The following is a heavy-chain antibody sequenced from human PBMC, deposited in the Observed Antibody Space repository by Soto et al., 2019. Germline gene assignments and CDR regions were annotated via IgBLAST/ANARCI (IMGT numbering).Heavy chain of an antibody. Sequence: GGSLRLSCAASGFTLSSYAMSWVRQAPGKGLEWASAISGTGGGTYYADSVKGRFTISRDNSKNTLYLQMNSLRAEDTAVYYCAKDRGSNVLLWFGDRWGQGTLVTV. CDR1: GFTLSSYA. CDR2: ISGTGGGT. J-gene: IGHJ4*02. CDR3: AKDRGSNVLLWFGDR. D-gene: IGHD3-10*01. V-gene: IGHV3-23*01.